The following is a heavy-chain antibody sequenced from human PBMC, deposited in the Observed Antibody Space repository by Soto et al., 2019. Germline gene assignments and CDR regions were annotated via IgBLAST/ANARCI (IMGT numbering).Heavy chain of an antibody. CDR1: GVTVTLNY. CDR3: ARDYSGSRRYAPWFDP. Sequence: GGSLRLSCAASGVTVTLNYMSWVRQAPGKGLEWVSIIYVSGSTYYADSVKGRFTISRDSSKNTLYLQMNSLRVEDTAVYYCARDYSGSRRYAPWFDPRGQGTLVTVSS. J-gene: IGHJ5*02. D-gene: IGHD3-10*01. CDR2: IYVSGST. V-gene: IGHV3-66*01.